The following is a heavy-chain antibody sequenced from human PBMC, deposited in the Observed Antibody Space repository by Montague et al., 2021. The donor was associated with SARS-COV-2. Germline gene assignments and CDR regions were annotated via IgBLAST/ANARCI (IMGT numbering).Heavy chain of an antibody. CDR2: IYWDDDK. J-gene: IGHJ4*02. CDR3: ARRNPPFAGPYFDY. V-gene: IGHV2-5*02. Sequence: PALVKPTQTLTLTCTFSGFSLSTSGVGVGWIRQPPGKALEWLALIYWDDDKRYSPSLKRRLTITKDTSKNQVVLTMTNMDPVDTATYYCARRNPPFAGPYFDYWGQGTLVTVSS. D-gene: IGHD1-14*01. CDR1: GFSLSTSGVG.